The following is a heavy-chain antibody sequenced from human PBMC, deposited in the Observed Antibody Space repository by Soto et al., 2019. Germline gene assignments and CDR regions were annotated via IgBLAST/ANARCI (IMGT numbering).Heavy chain of an antibody. CDR3: ARGAHSGSYLDYYYGMDV. J-gene: IGHJ6*02. D-gene: IGHD1-26*01. V-gene: IGHV4-34*01. CDR1: GGSFSGYY. Sequence: PSETLSLTCAVYGGSFSGYYWSWIRQPPGKGLEWIGEINHGGSTNYNPSLKSRVTISVDTSKNQFSLKLNSVTAADTAVYYCARGAHSGSYLDYYYGMDVWGQGTTVTVSS. CDR2: INHGGST.